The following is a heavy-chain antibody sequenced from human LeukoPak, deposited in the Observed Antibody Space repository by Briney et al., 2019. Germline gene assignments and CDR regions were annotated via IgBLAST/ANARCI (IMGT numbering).Heavy chain of an antibody. CDR3: AKEYYYDSSGYYGY. V-gene: IGHV3-23*01. D-gene: IGHD3-22*01. CDR2: ISGSGGST. CDR1: GFTFSSYA. Sequence: GGSLRLSCAASGFTFSSYAMSWVRQAPGKGLEWVSAISGSGGSTYYADSVKGRFTISRDNSRNTLYLQMNSLRAEDTAVYYCAKEYYYDSSGYYGYWGQGTLVTVSS. J-gene: IGHJ4*02.